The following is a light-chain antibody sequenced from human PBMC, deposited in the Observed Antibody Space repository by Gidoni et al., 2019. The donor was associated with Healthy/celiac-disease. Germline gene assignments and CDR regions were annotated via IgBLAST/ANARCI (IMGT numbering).Light chain of an antibody. Sequence: DIQMTQSPSTLSASVGDRVTITCRASQSISSWLAWYQQKPGKAPKLLIYKASSLESGVPSRFSGSGSGTEFTLTISSLQPDDFATYYCQQYNSSPYTFXQGTKLEIK. J-gene: IGKJ2*01. CDR3: QQYNSSPYT. CDR1: QSISSW. CDR2: KAS. V-gene: IGKV1-5*03.